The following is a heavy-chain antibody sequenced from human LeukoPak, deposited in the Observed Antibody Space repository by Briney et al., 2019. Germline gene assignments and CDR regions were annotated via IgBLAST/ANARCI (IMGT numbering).Heavy chain of an antibody. D-gene: IGHD2-15*01. CDR2: IIPIFGTA. Sequence: SVKVSCKASGGTFSSYAISWVRQAPGQGLEWMGGIIPIFGTANYAQKFQGRVTITADESTSTAYMELSSLRSEDTAVYYCAARYCSGGSCYRNPTNWFDPWGQGTPVTVSS. CDR1: GGTFSSYA. V-gene: IGHV1-69*13. J-gene: IGHJ5*02. CDR3: AARYCSGGSCYRNPTNWFDP.